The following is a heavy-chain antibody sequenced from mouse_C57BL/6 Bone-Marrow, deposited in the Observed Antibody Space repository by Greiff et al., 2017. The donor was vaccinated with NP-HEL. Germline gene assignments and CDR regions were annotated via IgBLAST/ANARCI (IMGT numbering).Heavy chain of an antibody. V-gene: IGHV1-64*01. D-gene: IGHD1-1*01. Sequence: VQLQQPGAELVKPGASVKLSCKASGYTFTSYWMHWVKQRPGQGLEWIGMIHPNSGSTNYNEKFKSKATLTVDKSSSTAYMQLSSLTYEDSAVYYCAQGYYGSSYNYWGQGTTLTVSS. CDR2: IHPNSGST. CDR1: GYTFTSYW. J-gene: IGHJ2*01. CDR3: AQGYYGSSYNY.